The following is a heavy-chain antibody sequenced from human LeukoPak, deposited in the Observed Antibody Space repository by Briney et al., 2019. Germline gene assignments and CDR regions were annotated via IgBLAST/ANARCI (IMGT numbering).Heavy chain of an antibody. CDR2: IYHSGST. J-gene: IGHJ4*02. CDR3: ASLEMDY. Sequence: SETLSLTCAVSGYSISSGYYWGWIRQPPGKGLEWIGSIYHSGSTYYNPSLKSRVTISVDTSKHQFSLKLSSVTAADTAVYYCASLEMDYWGQGTLVTVSS. V-gene: IGHV4-38-2*01. CDR1: GYSISSGYY.